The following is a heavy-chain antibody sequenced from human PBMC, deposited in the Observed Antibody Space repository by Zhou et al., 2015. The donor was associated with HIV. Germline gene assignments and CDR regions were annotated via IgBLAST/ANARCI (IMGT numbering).Heavy chain of an antibody. V-gene: IGHV3-13*01. J-gene: IGHJ4*02. CDR3: AKDLGGFAVAGTLGFDL. CDR1: GFTFSSYA. Sequence: EVQLLESGGGLVQPGGSLRLSCAASGFTFSSYAMSWVRQATGKGLEWVSKIGTAGDTYYPGSVKGRFTVSRDNANKSLHLQMNNLTPEDTAQYFCAKDLGGFAVAGTLGFDLWGQGALVTVSS. D-gene: IGHD6-19*01. CDR2: IGTAGDT.